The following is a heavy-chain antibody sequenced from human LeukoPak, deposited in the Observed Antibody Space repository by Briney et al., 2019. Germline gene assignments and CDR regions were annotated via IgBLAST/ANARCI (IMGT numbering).Heavy chain of an antibody. J-gene: IGHJ4*02. V-gene: IGHV4-39*07. CDR3: VRDTGKIDGYFDS. Sequence: KPSETLSLTCTVPGDSIATRSHYWAWLRHSPGKGLQWLGSLSYGGRTNSNPSLNSPVSISTDLSKNQFSLKLPSVTAADTAVYYCVRDTGKIDGYFDSWGQGTPVTVSS. CDR1: GDSIATRSHY. CDR2: LSYGGRT. D-gene: IGHD1-1*01.